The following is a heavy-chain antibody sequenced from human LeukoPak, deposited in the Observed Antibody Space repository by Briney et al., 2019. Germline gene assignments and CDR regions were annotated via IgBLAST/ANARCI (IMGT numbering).Heavy chain of an antibody. V-gene: IGHV3-23*01. CDR1: GFNFGGYS. J-gene: IGHJ4*02. CDR3: AKDAIYGDGYWEFDY. CDR2: ILSGGGST. Sequence: GGSLRLSCAGSGFNFGGYSMSWVRQAPGKGLEWVSGILSGGGSTYYADAVKGRFTISRDNSKSTLYLQMNSLRAEDPDVYYCAKDAIYGDGYWEFDYWGQGTLVTVYS. D-gene: IGHD5-24*01.